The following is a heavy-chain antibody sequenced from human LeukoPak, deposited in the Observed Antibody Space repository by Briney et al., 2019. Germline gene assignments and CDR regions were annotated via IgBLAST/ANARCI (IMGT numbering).Heavy chain of an antibody. D-gene: IGHD1-1*01. CDR3: ARDQYSWGSLDAFDI. Sequence: PGGSLRLSCAASGFTFSNYALHWVRQAPGKGLEWVAVISYDGSNKFYADSVRGRFTISRDNSKNTLYLQMNSLRAEDTAVYYCARDQYSWGSLDAFDIWGQGTMVTVSS. J-gene: IGHJ3*02. CDR1: GFTFSNYA. V-gene: IGHV3-30*04. CDR2: ISYDGSNK.